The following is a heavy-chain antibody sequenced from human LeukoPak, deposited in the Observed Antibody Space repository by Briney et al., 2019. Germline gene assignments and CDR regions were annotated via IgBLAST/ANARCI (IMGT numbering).Heavy chain of an antibody. CDR2: ITSSSSYI. D-gene: IGHD1-26*01. Sequence: GGSLRLSCAASGFTFSSYSMNWVRQAPGKGLEWISSITSSSSYIEYADSVKGRFTISRDNAKSSLFLQMNSLKAEDTAVYYCARDISFSGSSWDSWGQGTPVTVSS. J-gene: IGHJ4*02. CDR1: GFTFSSYS. CDR3: ARDISFSGSSWDS. V-gene: IGHV3-21*01.